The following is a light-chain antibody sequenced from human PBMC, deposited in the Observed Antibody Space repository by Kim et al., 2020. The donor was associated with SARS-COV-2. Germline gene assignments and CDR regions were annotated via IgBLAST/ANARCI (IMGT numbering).Light chain of an antibody. V-gene: IGLV6-57*03. Sequence: KTVTISCTRSSGSIASNYVQWYQQRPGSAPTTVIYEDNQRPPGVPDRFSGSIDSSSNSASLTISGLKTEDEADYYCQSYDSSNQGVFGGGTSLTVL. CDR3: QSYDSSNQGV. CDR1: SGSIASNY. J-gene: IGLJ3*02. CDR2: EDN.